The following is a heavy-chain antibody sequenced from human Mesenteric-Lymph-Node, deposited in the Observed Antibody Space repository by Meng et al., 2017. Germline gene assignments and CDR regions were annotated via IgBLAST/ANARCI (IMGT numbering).Heavy chain of an antibody. V-gene: IGHV3-23*01. CDR2: MSGSGGST. D-gene: IGHD3-10*01. Sequence: GESLKISCASSGFTFSSYGISWVRQAPGKGMEWVSGMSGSGGSTYYAGSVEGRFSISRDNSKNTLYLQMNSLRAEDKAIYYCAKGSGFGDGLDAYWGHG. CDR1: GFTFSSYG. CDR3: AKGSGFGDGLDAY. J-gene: IGHJ4*01.